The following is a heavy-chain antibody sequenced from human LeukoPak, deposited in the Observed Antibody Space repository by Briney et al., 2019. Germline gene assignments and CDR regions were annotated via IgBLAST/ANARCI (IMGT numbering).Heavy chain of an antibody. CDR2: IYSDGVNK. D-gene: IGHD2-8*01. V-gene: IGHV3-33*01. CDR1: GFYLGNHG. CDR3: ARHRASVFEGYMDV. Sequence: TSLRLSCAASGFYLGNHGMHWVRQAPGKGLEWVAIIYSDGVNKYCADSVKGRFTISRDTSKNTLFLEMESLTTEDTAVYYCARHRASVFEGYMDVWGKGATVSVSS. J-gene: IGHJ6*03.